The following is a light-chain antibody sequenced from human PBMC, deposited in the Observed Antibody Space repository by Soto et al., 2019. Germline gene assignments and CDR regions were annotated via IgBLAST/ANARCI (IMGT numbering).Light chain of an antibody. CDR2: GNS. V-gene: IGLV1-40*01. CDR3: QSYDSSLSGSYV. J-gene: IGLJ1*01. CDR1: SSNIGAGYD. Sequence: VLTHPPSLSGSPVQRVTISCTGISSNIGAGYDVHWYQQLPGTAPKLLIYGNSNRPSGVPDRFSGSKSGTSASLAITGLQAEDEADYYCQSYDSSLSGSYVFGTGTKVTVL.